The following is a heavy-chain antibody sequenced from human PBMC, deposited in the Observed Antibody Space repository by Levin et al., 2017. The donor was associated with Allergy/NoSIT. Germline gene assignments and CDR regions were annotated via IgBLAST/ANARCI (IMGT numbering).Heavy chain of an antibody. CDR1: GGTFSSYT. J-gene: IGHJ5*02. D-gene: IGHD3-10*01. CDR3: ARDRELYGSGSYSFDP. Sequence: SVKVSCKASGGTFSSYTISWVRQAPGQGLEWMGRIIPILGITNYAQKFQGRVTITADKSTSTAYMELSSLRSEDTAVYYCARDRELYGSGSYSFDPWGQGTLVTVSS. CDR2: IIPILGIT. V-gene: IGHV1-69*04.